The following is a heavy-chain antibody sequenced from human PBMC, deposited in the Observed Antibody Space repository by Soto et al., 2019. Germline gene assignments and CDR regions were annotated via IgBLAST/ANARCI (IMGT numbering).Heavy chain of an antibody. J-gene: IGHJ6*02. CDR1: GYTFTGYS. D-gene: IGHD3-3*01. CDR3: ARGPSYYDFWSGYYPDYGMDV. V-gene: IGHV1-3*01. CDR2: INASSGNT. Sequence: ASVKVSCKASGYTFTGYSIHWVRQAPGQRLEWMGWINASSGNTKYAQKFQGRVTITRDTSASTAYMEMSSLRSEDTAVYYCARGPSYYDFWSGYYPDYGMDVWGQGTTVTVSS.